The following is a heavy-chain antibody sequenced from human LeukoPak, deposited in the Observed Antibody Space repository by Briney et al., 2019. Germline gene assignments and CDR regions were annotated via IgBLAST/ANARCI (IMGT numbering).Heavy chain of an antibody. J-gene: IGHJ4*02. Sequence: PSETLSLTCTVSGGSISSYYWGWIRQPPGKGLEWIGSIYHSGSTYHSPSLKSRVTMSVDTSKNQFSLKLSSVTAADTAVYFCARVGSSDPFFDYWGQGTLVTVSS. CDR2: IYHSGST. D-gene: IGHD3-16*01. CDR1: GGSISSYY. V-gene: IGHV4-38-2*02. CDR3: ARVGSSDPFFDY.